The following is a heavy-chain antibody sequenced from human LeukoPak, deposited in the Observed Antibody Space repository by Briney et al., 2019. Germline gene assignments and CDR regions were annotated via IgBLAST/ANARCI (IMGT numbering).Heavy chain of an antibody. CDR1: GFTFSDHA. J-gene: IGHJ5*02. V-gene: IGHV3-64D*06. CDR2: ISQIGGST. CDR3: VKERFGGVGWFDP. Sequence: GGSLRLSCSASGFTFSDHAMHWVRQTPEKGLQYVSAISQIGGSTYYADSVKDRFTISRDNPKNTLFLQMSGLTTDDTAVYYCVKERFGGVGWFDPWGQGTLGTVSS. D-gene: IGHD3-16*01.